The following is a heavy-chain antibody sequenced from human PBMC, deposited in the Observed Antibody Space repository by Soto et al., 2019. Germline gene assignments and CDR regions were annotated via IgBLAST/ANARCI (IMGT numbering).Heavy chain of an antibody. J-gene: IGHJ6*03. V-gene: IGHV3-11*01. CDR1: GFTFSDYY. CDR3: AREKRCSSTSCAPYYYYMDV. CDR2: ISSSGSTI. D-gene: IGHD2-2*01. Sequence: QVQLVESGGGLVKPGGSLRLSCAASGFTFSDYYMSWIRQAPGKGLEWVSYISSSGSTIYYADSVKGRFTISRDNAKNSLYLQMNSLSAEDTAVYYCAREKRCSSTSCAPYYYYMDVWGKGTTVTVSS.